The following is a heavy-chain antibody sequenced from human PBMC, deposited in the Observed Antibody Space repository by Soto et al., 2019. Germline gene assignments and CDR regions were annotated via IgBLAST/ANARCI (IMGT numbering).Heavy chain of an antibody. CDR2: ISANGQGI. J-gene: IGHJ4*02. V-gene: IGHV3-23*01. CDR3: AKDRNYPRDQFHY. Sequence: GGSLRLSCAASGFTFSTYARSWVRQAPGKGLEWVSAISANGQGIYYADSVRGRFTISRDNSKNTIFLHMDSLRAEDTAVYYCAKDRNYPRDQFHYWGQGTLVIFYS. D-gene: IGHD1-7*01. CDR1: GFTFSTYA.